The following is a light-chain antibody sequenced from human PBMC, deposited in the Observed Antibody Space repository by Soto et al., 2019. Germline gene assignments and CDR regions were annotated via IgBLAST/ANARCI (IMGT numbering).Light chain of an antibody. V-gene: IGKV3-15*01. J-gene: IGKJ4*01. CDR2: GAS. CDR3: QQYYTWPLT. CDR1: QSVSSN. Sequence: EILMTQSPATLSVSPGERATLSCRASQSVSSNLAWYQQKPGQAPRLLIFGASTRATGIPARFSGSGSGTEFTLTISSLQSEDFAVYYCQQYYTWPLTLGGGTKVDIK.